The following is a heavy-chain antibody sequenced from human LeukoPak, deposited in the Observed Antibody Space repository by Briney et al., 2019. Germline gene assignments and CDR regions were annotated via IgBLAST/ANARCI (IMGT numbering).Heavy chain of an antibody. D-gene: IGHD5-12*01. V-gene: IGHV3-23*01. CDR2: ISGSGDST. CDR1: GFTFSSYV. Sequence: PVGSLRLSCAASGFTFSSYVMSWIRQAPGKGLEWVSGISGSGDSTYYADSVKGRFTISRDNSKNTLYLQMNSLRAEDTAVYYCAKDPQYSGYLDYWGQGTLVTVSS. CDR3: AKDPQYSGYLDY. J-gene: IGHJ4*02.